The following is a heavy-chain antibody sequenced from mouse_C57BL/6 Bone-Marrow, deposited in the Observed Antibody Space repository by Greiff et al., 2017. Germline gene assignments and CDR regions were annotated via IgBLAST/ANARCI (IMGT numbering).Heavy chain of an antibody. D-gene: IGHD5-5*01. CDR1: GFNIKDDY. V-gene: IGHV14-4*01. CDR3: TGFYLRDY. CDR2: IDPENGDT. J-gene: IGHJ4*01. Sequence: VQRVESGAELVRPGASVKLSCTASGFNIKDDYMHWVKPRPEQGLEWIGWIDPENGDTEYASKFQGKATITADTSSNTAYLQLSSLTSEDTAVYYCTGFYLRDYWGQGTSVTVSS.